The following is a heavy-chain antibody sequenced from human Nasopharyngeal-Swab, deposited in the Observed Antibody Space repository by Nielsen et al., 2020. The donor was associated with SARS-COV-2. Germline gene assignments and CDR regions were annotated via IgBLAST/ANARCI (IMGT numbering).Heavy chain of an antibody. CDR2: INHSGST. Sequence: SETLSPTCAVYGGSFSGYYWSWIRQPPGKGLEWIGEINHSGSTNYNPSLKSRVTISVDTSKNQFSLKLSSVTAADTAVYYCARAGAYCSSTSCYIDYWGQGTLVTVSS. V-gene: IGHV4-34*01. J-gene: IGHJ4*02. CDR1: GGSFSGYY. D-gene: IGHD2-2*02. CDR3: ARAGAYCSSTSCYIDY.